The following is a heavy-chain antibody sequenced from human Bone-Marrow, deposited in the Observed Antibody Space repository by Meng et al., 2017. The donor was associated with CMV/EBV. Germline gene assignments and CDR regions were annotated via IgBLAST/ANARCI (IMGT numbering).Heavy chain of an antibody. V-gene: IGHV3-30-3*01. Sequence: GESLKISCAASGFTSSSYAMHWVRQAPGKGLEWVAVISYDGSNKYYADSVKGRFTISRDNAKNSLYLQMNSLRAEDTAVYYCARDGNYGDYRWDQGTLDTVSS. CDR3: ARDGNYGDYR. J-gene: IGHJ4*02. D-gene: IGHD4-17*01. CDR2: ISYDGSNK. CDR1: GFTSSSYA.